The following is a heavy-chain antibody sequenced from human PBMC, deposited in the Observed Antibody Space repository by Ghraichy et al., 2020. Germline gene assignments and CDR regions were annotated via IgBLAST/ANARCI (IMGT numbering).Heavy chain of an antibody. J-gene: IGHJ5*02. CDR3: AKAWGFCSGGTCPSYKWFDP. CDR1: GFTFSSYE. CDR2: ISGGGGNT. V-gene: IGHV3-23*01. D-gene: IGHD2-15*01. Sequence: SCAASGFTFSSYEMTWVRQAPGKGLEWVSTISGGGGNTYYGDSVKGRFTVSRDNSHNTMSLQMNSLRAEDTALYYCAKAWGFCSGGTCPSYKWFDPWGPGTLVTVSS.